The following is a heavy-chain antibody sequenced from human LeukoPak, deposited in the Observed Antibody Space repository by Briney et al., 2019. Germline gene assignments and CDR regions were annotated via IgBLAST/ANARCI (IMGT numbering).Heavy chain of an antibody. J-gene: IGHJ4*02. Sequence: GGSLRLSCAASGFTFSSYAMSWVRQAPGKGLEWVSDINGNSYYTYYADSVKGRFTISRDNSKNTLYLQMNSLRAEDTAVYYCAKDYSSGWFLNYWGQGTLVTVSS. CDR1: GFTFSSYA. V-gene: IGHV3-23*01. CDR2: INGNSYYT. D-gene: IGHD6-19*01. CDR3: AKDYSSGWFLNY.